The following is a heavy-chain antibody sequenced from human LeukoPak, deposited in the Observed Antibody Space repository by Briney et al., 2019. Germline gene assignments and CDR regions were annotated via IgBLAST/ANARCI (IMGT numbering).Heavy chain of an antibody. Sequence: SETLSLTCTVSGGSISSYYWSWIRQPPGEGLEWIGYIYTSGSTNYNPSLKSRVTISVDTSKNQFSLKLSSVTAADTAVYYCARDYPGFDYWGQGTLVTVSS. CDR3: ARDYPGFDY. CDR2: IYTSGST. V-gene: IGHV4-4*09. CDR1: GGSISSYY. D-gene: IGHD3-16*01. J-gene: IGHJ4*02.